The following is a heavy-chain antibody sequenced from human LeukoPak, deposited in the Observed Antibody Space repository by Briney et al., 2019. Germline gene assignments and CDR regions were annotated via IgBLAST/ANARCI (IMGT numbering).Heavy chain of an antibody. D-gene: IGHD6-13*01. CDR2: ISSSSSYI. J-gene: IGHJ5*02. Sequence: PGASLRLSCAASGLTFSSDSINWVRQAPGKGLEWVSSISSSSSYIYYAYSVNGRFTISRDNAKNSLYLQMNGLRAENTAVYYCARVSRSGRSWYWFDPWGQGTLVTVSS. CDR1: GLTFSSDS. CDR3: ARVSRSGRSWYWFDP. V-gene: IGHV3-21*01.